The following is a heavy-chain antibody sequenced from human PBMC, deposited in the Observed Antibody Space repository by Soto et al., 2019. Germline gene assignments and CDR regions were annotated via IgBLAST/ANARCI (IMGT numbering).Heavy chain of an antibody. V-gene: IGHV4-4*07. CDR1: GGSISSYY. Sequence: LSLTCTVSGGSISSYYWSWIRQPAGKGLEWIGRIYTRGNTNYNPSLKSRATMSIDTSKNRFSLKLNSVTAADTAVYYCARVVHYYDSSGYFDYWGQGTLVTVSS. D-gene: IGHD3-22*01. CDR3: ARVVHYYDSSGYFDY. J-gene: IGHJ4*02. CDR2: IYTRGNT.